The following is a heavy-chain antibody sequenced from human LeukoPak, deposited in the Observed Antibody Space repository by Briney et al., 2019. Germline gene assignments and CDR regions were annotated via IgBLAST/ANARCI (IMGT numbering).Heavy chain of an antibody. CDR3: ARALGPRIVVVPAAISGSWFDP. V-gene: IGHV1-2*02. J-gene: IGHJ5*02. Sequence: GASVKVSCKASGYTFTGYYMHWVRQAPGQGLEWMGWINPNSGGTNYAQKFQGRVTMTRDTSISTAYMELSRLRSDDTAVYYCARALGPRIVVVPAAISGSWFDPWGQGTLVTVSS. D-gene: IGHD2-2*02. CDR1: GYTFTGYY. CDR2: INPNSGGT.